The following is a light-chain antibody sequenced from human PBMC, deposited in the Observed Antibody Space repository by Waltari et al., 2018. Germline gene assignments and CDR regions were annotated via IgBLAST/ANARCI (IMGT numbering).Light chain of an antibody. J-gene: IGLJ3*02. Sequence: QSALTQPASVSGSPGPSITISCTGTSSHVGGYNSVSWYQQHPGRSPHLKISYVVNRPSGVSTRFSGSKSGNTASLTISGLQGEDEAVYYCSSFTTKRTLVFGGGTKLTVL. CDR3: SSFTTKRTLV. CDR1: SSHVGGYNS. CDR2: YVV. V-gene: IGLV2-14*03.